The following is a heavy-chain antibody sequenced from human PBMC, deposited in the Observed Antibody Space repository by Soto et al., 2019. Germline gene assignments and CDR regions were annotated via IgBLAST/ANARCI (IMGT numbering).Heavy chain of an antibody. J-gene: IGHJ4*02. D-gene: IGHD6-19*01. CDR1: GGSISSYY. V-gene: IGHV4-59*12. CDR2: IYYSGST. Sequence: PSETLSLTCTVSGGSISSYYRSWIRQPPGKGLEWIGYIYYSGSTNYNPSLKSRVTISVDRSKNQFSLKLSSVTAADTAVYYCERAVAVAPDFDYWGQGTLVTVSS. CDR3: ERAVAVAPDFDY.